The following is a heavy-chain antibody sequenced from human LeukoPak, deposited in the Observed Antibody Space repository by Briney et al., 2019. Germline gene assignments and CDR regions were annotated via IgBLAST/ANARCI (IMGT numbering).Heavy chain of an antibody. Sequence: SQTLSLTCSVSGGSISSGGYYWNWIRQHPGKGLEWIGYIYNSGNTYYNPSIKSRSTISLDTSKNQNSLKLSSVIAADTAVYYCARGYCTNGVCSSDYFDYWGQGTLVSVSS. CDR1: GGSISSGGYY. J-gene: IGHJ4*02. CDR2: IYNSGNT. D-gene: IGHD2-8*01. CDR3: ARGYCTNGVCSSDYFDY. V-gene: IGHV4-31*03.